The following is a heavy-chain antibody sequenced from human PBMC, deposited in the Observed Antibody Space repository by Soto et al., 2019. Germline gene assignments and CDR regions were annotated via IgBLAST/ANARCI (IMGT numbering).Heavy chain of an antibody. CDR1: GYTFTGYY. CDR3: ATGVTTRGRCFDY. Sequence: ASVKVSCKASGYTFTGYYMHWVRQAPGQGLEWMGWINPSSGGTNYAQKFQGRVTMTRDTSISTAYMELSRLRSDDTAVYYCATGVTTRGRCFDYWGQGTLVTVSS. J-gene: IGHJ4*02. V-gene: IGHV1-2*02. D-gene: IGHD4-4*01. CDR2: INPSSGGT.